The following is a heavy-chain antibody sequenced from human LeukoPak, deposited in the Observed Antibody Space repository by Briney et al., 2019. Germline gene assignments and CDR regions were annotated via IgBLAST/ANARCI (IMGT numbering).Heavy chain of an antibody. CDR2: IYPGDSDT. D-gene: IGHD3-22*01. CDR1: GYSFTNYW. Sequence: GESLKISCKGSGYSFTNYWIGWVRQMPGKGLEWMGIIYPGDSDTRCSPSFQGQVTISADKSISTAYLQWSSLKASDTAMYYCARLRSSGYYYAYYYYYYMDVWGKGTTVTISS. J-gene: IGHJ6*03. CDR3: ARLRSSGYYYAYYYYYYMDV. V-gene: IGHV5-51*01.